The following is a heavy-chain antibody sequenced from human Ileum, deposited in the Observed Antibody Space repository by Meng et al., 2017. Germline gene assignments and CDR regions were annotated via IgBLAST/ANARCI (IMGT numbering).Heavy chain of an antibody. Sequence: GESLKISCAVSGFTFSNYWMSWARQTPGKGLEWVANINEGGSEKWYVDSMRGRFTISRDNAKNSLYLQMNSLRDEDTAVYYWSRNPDAGTADYWGRGTLVTVSS. D-gene: IGHD6-13*01. J-gene: IGHJ4*02. CDR3: SRNPDAGTADY. V-gene: IGHV3-7*01. CDR1: GFTFSNYW. CDR2: INEGGSEK.